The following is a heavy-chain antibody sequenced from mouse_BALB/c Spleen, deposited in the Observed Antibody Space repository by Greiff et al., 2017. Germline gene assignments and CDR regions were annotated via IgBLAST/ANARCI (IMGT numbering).Heavy chain of an antibody. V-gene: IGHV1S22*01. CDR2: IYPGSGST. Sequence: LQQPGSELVRPGASVKLSCKASGYTFTSYWMHWVKQRHGQGLEWIGNIYPGSGSTNYDEKFKSKGTLTVDTSSSTAYMHLSSLTSEDSAVYYCTTDYGSSPAWFADWGQGTLVTVSA. CDR3: TTDYGSSPAWFAD. CDR1: GYTFTSYW. J-gene: IGHJ3*01. D-gene: IGHD1-1*01.